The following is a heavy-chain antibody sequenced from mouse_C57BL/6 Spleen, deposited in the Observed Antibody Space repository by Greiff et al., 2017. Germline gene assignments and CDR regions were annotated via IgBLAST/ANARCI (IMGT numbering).Heavy chain of an antibody. CDR1: GYTFTSYC. J-gene: IGHJ4*01. CDR2: IDPSDSYT. V-gene: IGHV1-69*01. Sequence: QVQLQQSGPELVMPGASVKLSCKASGYTFTSYCMHWVKQRPGQGLEWIGGIDPSDSYTNYNQKFKGKSTLTVDTSSSTAYMPHSSLTAEDSAVCDCAGSNSMEYWGQGTTVTVSS. CDR3: AGSNSMEY.